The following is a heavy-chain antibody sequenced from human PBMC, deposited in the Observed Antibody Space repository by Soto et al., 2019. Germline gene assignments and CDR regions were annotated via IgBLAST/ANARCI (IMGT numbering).Heavy chain of an antibody. Sequence: EVQLLESGGGLVQPGGSLRLSCAASGFTFSSYAMSWVRQXPGXXXXWVSAISGSGGSTYYADSVKGRFTISRDNSKNSLYLQMNSLRAXDTAVYXXXSXPXXXXXXLSDYWGQGTLVTVSS. CDR1: GFTFSSYA. D-gene: IGHD3-10*01. CDR2: ISGSGGST. J-gene: IGHJ4*02. V-gene: IGHV3-23*01. CDR3: XSXPXXXXXXLSDY.